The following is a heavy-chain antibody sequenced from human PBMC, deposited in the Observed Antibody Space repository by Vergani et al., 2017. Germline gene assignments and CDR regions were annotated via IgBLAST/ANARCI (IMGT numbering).Heavy chain of an antibody. CDR2: INSDGSST. V-gene: IGHV3-74*01. Sequence: EVQLVESGGGLVQPGGSLRLSCAASGFTFSSYWMHWVRQAPGKGLVWVSRINSDGSSTSNADSVKGRFTISRDNAKNTLYLQMNSLRAEDTAVYYCARDLLPNYDFWSGYSHAYYYYYGMDVWGQGTTVTVSS. D-gene: IGHD3-3*01. CDR1: GFTFSSYW. CDR3: ARDLLPNYDFWSGYSHAYYYYYGMDV. J-gene: IGHJ6*02.